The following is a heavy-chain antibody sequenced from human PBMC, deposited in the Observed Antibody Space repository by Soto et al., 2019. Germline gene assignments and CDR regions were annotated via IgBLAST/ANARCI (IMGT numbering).Heavy chain of an antibody. CDR1: GYTFTSYA. J-gene: IGHJ4*02. CDR2: INAGNGNT. CDR3: ARSIVVVTAADY. D-gene: IGHD2-21*02. Sequence: QVQLVQSGAEVKKPGASVKVSCKASGYTFTSYAMHWVRQAPGQRLEWMGWINAGNGNTKYSQKFQGRVTITWDTSASTAYMELSSLRSEDTAVYYCARSIVVVTAADYWGQGTLVTVSS. V-gene: IGHV1-3*01.